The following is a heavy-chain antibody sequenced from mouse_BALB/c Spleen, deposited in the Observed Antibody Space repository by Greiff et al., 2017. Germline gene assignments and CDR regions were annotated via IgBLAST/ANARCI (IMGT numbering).Heavy chain of an antibody. D-gene: IGHD2-4*01. V-gene: IGHV2-9*02. CDR1: GFSLTSYG. CDR2: IWAGGST. J-gene: IGHJ4*01. CDR3: ARDDYGHYYAMDY. Sequence: VQLVESGPGLVAPSQSLSITCTVSGFSLTSYGVHWVRQPPGKGLEWLGVIWAGGSTNYNSALMSRLSISKDNSKSQVFLKMNSLQTDDTAMYYCARDDYGHYYAMDYWGQGTSVTVSS.